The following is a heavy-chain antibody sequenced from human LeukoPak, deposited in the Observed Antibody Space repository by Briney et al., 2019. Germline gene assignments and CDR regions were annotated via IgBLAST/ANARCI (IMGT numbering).Heavy chain of an antibody. Sequence: SETLSITCTVSGGSISSSSYYWGWIRQPPGKGLEWIGSIYYSGSTYYNPSLKSRVTISVDTSKNQFSLKLSSVTAADTAVYYCARAFSSITIIDLFDYWGQGTLVTVSS. CDR3: ARAFSSITIIDLFDY. D-gene: IGHD3-3*01. CDR2: IYYSGST. V-gene: IGHV4-39*01. CDR1: GGSISSSSYY. J-gene: IGHJ4*02.